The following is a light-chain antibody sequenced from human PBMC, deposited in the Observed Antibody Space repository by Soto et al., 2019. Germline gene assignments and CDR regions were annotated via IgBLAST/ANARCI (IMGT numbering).Light chain of an antibody. Sequence: EIVLTQSPATLSLSPGERSTLSCRASQSVGSFLAWYQQKPGHAPRLLIYNASNRATGIPARFSGSGSGTDFTLTISSLEPEDFAVYYCQQRSNWPYTFGQGTKLDIK. J-gene: IGKJ2*01. CDR2: NAS. V-gene: IGKV3-11*01. CDR1: QSVGSF. CDR3: QQRSNWPYT.